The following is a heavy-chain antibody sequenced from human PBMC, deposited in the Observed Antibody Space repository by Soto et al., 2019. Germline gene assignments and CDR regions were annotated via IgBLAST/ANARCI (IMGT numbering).Heavy chain of an antibody. V-gene: IGHV3-64D*06. CDR2: ISTNGGST. D-gene: IGHD3-22*01. CDR1: GFTFSIYA. Sequence: GGSLRLSCSASGFTFSIYAMHWVRQAPGKVLEYVSSISTNGGSTDYADSVKGRFTISRDNSQNTVYLQMSSLRVEDTAVYYCVKGEYYYDSSGYYPFDYWVQGTLVTVSP. J-gene: IGHJ4*02. CDR3: VKGEYYYDSSGYYPFDY.